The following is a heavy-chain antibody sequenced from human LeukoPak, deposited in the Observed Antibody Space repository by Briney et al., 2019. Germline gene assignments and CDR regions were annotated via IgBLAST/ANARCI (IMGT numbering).Heavy chain of an antibody. CDR3: ARYWGVQLWPHWYFDL. CDR2: IYYSGST. Sequence: PSETLSLTCTVSGGSISSYYWSWFRQTPGKGPEWIGYIYYSGSTGYNPSLKSRITISVDRSKNQFSLKLNSVTAADTAVYYCARYWGVQLWPHWYFDLWGRGSLVTVSS. V-gene: IGHV4-59*01. D-gene: IGHD5-18*01. CDR1: GGSISSYY. J-gene: IGHJ2*01.